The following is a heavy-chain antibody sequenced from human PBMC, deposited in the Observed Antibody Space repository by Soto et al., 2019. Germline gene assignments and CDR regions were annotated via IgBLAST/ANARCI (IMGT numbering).Heavy chain of an antibody. V-gene: IGHV3-23*01. J-gene: IGHJ2*01. CDR1: GFTFSSYA. Sequence: EVQLLESGGGLVQPGGSPRLSCAASGFTFSSYAMSWVRQAPGKGLEWVSAISGSGGSTYYADSVKGRFTISRDNSKNTLYLQMNSLRAEDTAVYYCASNGDYGDWYFDLWGRGTLVTVSS. D-gene: IGHD4-17*01. CDR3: ASNGDYGDWYFDL. CDR2: ISGSGGST.